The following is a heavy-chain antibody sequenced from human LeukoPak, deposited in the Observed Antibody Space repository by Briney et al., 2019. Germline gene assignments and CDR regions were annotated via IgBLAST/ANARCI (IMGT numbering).Heavy chain of an antibody. CDR2: ITGSGDRT. J-gene: IGHJ4*02. Sequence: GGSLRLSCAASGFTFSSYAMSWVRQPPGKGLELVSLITGSGDRTFYADSVKGRFTISRDNSKNTLYLQMNSLRAEDTAVYYCAKDGGSGYFHGVFDYWGQGTLVTVSS. D-gene: IGHD3-22*01. V-gene: IGHV3-23*01. CDR3: AKDGGSGYFHGVFDY. CDR1: GFTFSSYA.